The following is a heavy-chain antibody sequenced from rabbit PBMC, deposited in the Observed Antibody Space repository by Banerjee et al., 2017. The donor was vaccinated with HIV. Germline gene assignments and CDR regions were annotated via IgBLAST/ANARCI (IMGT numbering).Heavy chain of an antibody. J-gene: IGHJ4*01. V-gene: IGHV1S45*01. Sequence: QEHLEESGGGLVQPGGSLKLSCKASGFDFSSNAMCWVRQAPGKGPEWIACIYADSSGSTYYASWAKGRFTISRTSSTTVTLQMTSLTAADTATYFCARDIGAAGYGWSLWGQGTLVTVS. D-gene: IGHD6-1*01. CDR3: ARDIGAAGYGWSL. CDR1: GFDFSSNA. CDR2: IYADSSGST.